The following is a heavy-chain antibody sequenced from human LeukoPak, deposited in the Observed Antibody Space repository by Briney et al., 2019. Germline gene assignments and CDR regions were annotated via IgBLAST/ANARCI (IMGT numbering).Heavy chain of an antibody. V-gene: IGHV5-51*01. CDR1: GYSFTSYW. D-gene: IGHD5-12*01. CDR3: ARQRGYSGYDSEIDY. Sequence: GESLKISCKGSGYSFTSYWIGWVRQMPGKGLEWMGFIYPGDSDTRYSPSFQGQVTISADKSISTAYLQWSSLKASDTAMYYCARQRGYSGYDSEIDYWGQGTLVTVSS. J-gene: IGHJ4*02. CDR2: IYPGDSDT.